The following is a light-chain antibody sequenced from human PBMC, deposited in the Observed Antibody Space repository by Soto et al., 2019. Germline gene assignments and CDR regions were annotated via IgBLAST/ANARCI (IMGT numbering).Light chain of an antibody. CDR3: QQHGSSVT. CDR1: KRVSSSY. CDR2: GAS. J-gene: IGKJ3*01. V-gene: IGKV3-20*01. Sequence: IAFPPSSGTLSFSPGERATLSCRACKRVSSSYLAWYQQKPGQAPRLLIYGASSRAAGIPARFSGSGSGTDFTLTISRLEPEDFAVYYCQQHGSSVTFGPGTKVDIK.